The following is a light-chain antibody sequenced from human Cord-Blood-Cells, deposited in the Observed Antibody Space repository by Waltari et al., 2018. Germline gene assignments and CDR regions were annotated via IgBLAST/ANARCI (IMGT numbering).Light chain of an antibody. CDR1: RSDVGGYNY. CDR2: DVS. CDR3: SSYTSSSTWV. V-gene: IGLV2-14*01. J-gene: IGLJ3*02. Sequence: QSALTQPASVSGSPGQSITISCTGTRSDVGGYNYVSWYQPHPGKSPKLMIYDVSKRPSWVSNRFSGSKSGNTASLTISGLQAEDEADYYCSSYTSSSTWVFGGGTKLTVL.